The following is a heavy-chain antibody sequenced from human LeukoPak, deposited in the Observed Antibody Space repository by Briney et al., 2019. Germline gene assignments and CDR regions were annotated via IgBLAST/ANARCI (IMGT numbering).Heavy chain of an antibody. Sequence: PGGSLTLSCEASGFTFSSYAMSWARPAPGKGLEWASYIRRRGSTIYYGVCVKGRFTISGDNAKNSLYVQMNSLRGEDTAVYYCARDTADRTSSAFDIWGQGRMVTVAS. CDR1: GFTFSSYA. D-gene: IGHD1-14*01. J-gene: IGHJ3*02. V-gene: IGHV3-48*03. CDR2: IRRRGSTI. CDR3: ARDTADRTSSAFDI.